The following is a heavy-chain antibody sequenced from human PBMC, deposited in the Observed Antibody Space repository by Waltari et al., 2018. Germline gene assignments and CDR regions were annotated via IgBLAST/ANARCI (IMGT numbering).Heavy chain of an antibody. D-gene: IGHD6-25*01. CDR1: GYSISSGYY. Sequence: QVQLQESGPGLVKPSETLSLTCAVSGYSISSGYYWGWIRQPPGKGLEWIGSIYHSGSTYYNPSLKSRVTISVDTSKTQFSLKLSSVTAADTAVYYCARAAPALDWGQGTLVTVSS. CDR3: ARAAPALD. J-gene: IGHJ4*02. V-gene: IGHV4-38-2*01. CDR2: IYHSGST.